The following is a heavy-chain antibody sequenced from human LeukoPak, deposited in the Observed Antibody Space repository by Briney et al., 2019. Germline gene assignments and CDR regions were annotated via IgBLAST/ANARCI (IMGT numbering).Heavy chain of an antibody. V-gene: IGHV4-4*07. CDR3: ARGATMHYYYYMDV. Sequence: PSETLSLTCTVSGGSISTYYWSWIRQPAGKGLEWIGRVYTSGSTNYNPSLKSRVTMSVDMSNNQFSLKLSSVTAADTAVYFCARGATMHYYYYMDVWGKGTTVTVTS. D-gene: IGHD5-24*01. CDR2: VYTSGST. CDR1: GGSISTYY. J-gene: IGHJ6*03.